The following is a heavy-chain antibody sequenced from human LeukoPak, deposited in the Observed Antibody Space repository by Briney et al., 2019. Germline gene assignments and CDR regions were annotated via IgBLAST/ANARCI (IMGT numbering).Heavy chain of an antibody. CDR2: IIPILGIA. CDR1: GGTFRSYV. V-gene: IGHV1-69*04. CDR3: ARGVVAYYYDSSGYVFDP. J-gene: IGHJ5*02. D-gene: IGHD3-22*01. Sequence: VTVSCMASGGTFRSYVIRWVGPAPGQGRAGVGRIIPILGIANYAQKFQGRVTITADKSTSTAYMELSSLRSEDTAVYYCARGVVAYYYDSSGYVFDPWGQGTLVTVSS.